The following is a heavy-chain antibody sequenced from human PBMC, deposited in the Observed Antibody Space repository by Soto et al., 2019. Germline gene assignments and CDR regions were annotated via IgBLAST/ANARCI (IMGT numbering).Heavy chain of an antibody. Sequence: GESLKISCKGAGYSFAVYWITWVRHKPGKVLEWMGRIDPRDSQTYNSPSFRGHVTISVTKSITTVFLQWSSLRASDTAMYYCARQIYDSDTGPNFQYYFDSWGQGTPVTVSS. CDR2: IDPRDSQT. J-gene: IGHJ4*02. CDR1: GYSFAVYW. CDR3: ARQIYDSDTGPNFQYYFDS. V-gene: IGHV5-10-1*01. D-gene: IGHD3-22*01.